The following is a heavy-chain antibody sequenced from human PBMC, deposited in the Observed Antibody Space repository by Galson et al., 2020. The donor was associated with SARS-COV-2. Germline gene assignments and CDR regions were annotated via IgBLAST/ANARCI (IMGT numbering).Heavy chain of an antibody. J-gene: IGHJ4*02. CDR3: ARGLVGITMIVVVILPPDY. V-gene: IGHV4-39*07. Sequence: SETLSLTCTVSGGSISSSSYYWGWIRQPPGTGLEWIGSISYSGSTYYNPSLKSPVTISVDTSKNQFSLKLSSVTAADTALYYCARGLVGITMIVVVILPPDYWGQGTLVTVSS. CDR1: GGSISSSSYY. CDR2: ISYSGST. D-gene: IGHD3-22*01.